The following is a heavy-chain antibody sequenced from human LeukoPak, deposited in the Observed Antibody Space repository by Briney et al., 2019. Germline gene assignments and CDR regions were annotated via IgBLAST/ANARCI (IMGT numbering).Heavy chain of an antibody. CDR1: GGSFSGYY. D-gene: IGHD3-10*01. Sequence: PSETLSLTCAVYGGSFSGYYWSWIRQPPGKGLEWIGEINHSGSTNYNPSLKSRVTISVDTSKNQFSLKLRSVTAADTAVYYCARERFGELFWKYYFDYWGQGTLVTVSS. CDR3: ARERFGELFWKYYFDY. CDR2: INHSGST. J-gene: IGHJ4*02. V-gene: IGHV4-34*01.